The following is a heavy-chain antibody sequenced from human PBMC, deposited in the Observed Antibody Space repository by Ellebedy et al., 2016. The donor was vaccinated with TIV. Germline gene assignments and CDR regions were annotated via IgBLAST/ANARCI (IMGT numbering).Heavy chain of an antibody. V-gene: IGHV4-34*01. CDR3: ARGSHYMKLVVITSDAFDI. D-gene: IGHD3-22*01. CDR1: GGSLSGYY. CDR2: ISHTGST. Sequence: SETLSLTCAVYGGSLSGYYWSWIRQLPGKGLEWIGEISHTGSTYYNPSLKSRVTISVDTSKNQFSLNLTSVTAADAAVYYCARGSHYMKLVVITSDAFDIWGQGTRVTVSS. J-gene: IGHJ3*02.